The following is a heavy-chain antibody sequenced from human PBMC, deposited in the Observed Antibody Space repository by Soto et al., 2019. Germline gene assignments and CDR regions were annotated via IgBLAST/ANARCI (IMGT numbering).Heavy chain of an antibody. CDR1: GGSIRSYC. V-gene: IGHV4-59*01. Sequence: SETLSLTCTVSGGSIRSYCWTWIRQPPGKGLEWIGCICNSGSTNYNPSLKSRVTISVDTSKNQFSLKLSSVTAADTAVYYCARVVHYNWYYPWGQGTLVTVSS. CDR2: ICNSGST. J-gene: IGHJ5*02. CDR3: ARVVHYNWYYP.